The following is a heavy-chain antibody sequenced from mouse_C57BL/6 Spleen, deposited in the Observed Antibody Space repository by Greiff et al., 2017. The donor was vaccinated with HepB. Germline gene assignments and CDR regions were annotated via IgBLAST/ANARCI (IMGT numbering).Heavy chain of an antibody. J-gene: IGHJ2*01. CDR3: ARRGGSSPYYFDY. D-gene: IGHD1-1*01. V-gene: IGHV5-4*03. CDR2: ISDGGSYT. CDR1: GFTFSSYA. Sequence: EVQLVESGGGLVKPGGSLKLSCAASGFTFSSYAMSWVRQTPEKRLEWVATISDGGSYTYYPDNVKGRFTISRDNAKNNLYLQMSHLKSEDTAMYYCARRGGSSPYYFDYWGQGTTLTVSS.